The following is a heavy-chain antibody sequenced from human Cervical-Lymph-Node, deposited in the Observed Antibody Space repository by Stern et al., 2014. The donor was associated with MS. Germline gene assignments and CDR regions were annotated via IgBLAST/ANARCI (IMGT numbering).Heavy chain of an antibody. V-gene: IGHV1-69*01. D-gene: IGHD6-19*01. Sequence: QVQLVQSGAEVKKPGSSVKVSCKASGGTFSRYAISWVRQAPGQGLEWMGGIIPICGTASDAQKFQGRVTITADESTSTAYMELSSLRSEDTAVYYCARGGEVAGWTDFDYWGQGTLVTVST. CDR2: IIPICGTA. J-gene: IGHJ4*02. CDR1: GGTFSRYA. CDR3: ARGGEVAGWTDFDY.